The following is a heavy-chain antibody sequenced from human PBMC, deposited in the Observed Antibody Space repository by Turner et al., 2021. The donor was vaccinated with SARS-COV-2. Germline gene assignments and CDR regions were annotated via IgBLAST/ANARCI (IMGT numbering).Heavy chain of an antibody. D-gene: IGHD3-3*01. J-gene: IGHJ6*02. Sequence: EVQVLESGGGLVQPGGSLRLSCAASGFTFSSYAMSWVRQAPGKGLQWVSAISGSGGSTYYADPVKGRFTISRDISKNTLYLQMNSLRAEDTAVYYCAKAYYDFWSGYGYYSYGMDVWGQGTTVTVSS. CDR3: AKAYYDFWSGYGYYSYGMDV. CDR1: GFTFSSYA. CDR2: ISGSGGST. V-gene: IGHV3-23*01.